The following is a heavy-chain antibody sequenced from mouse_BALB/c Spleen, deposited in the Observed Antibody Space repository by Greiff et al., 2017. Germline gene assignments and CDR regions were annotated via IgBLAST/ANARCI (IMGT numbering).Heavy chain of an antibody. Sequence: EVQLVESGGGLVKPGGSLKLSCAASGFTFSSYAMSWVRQSPEKRLEWVAEISSGSSTIYYADTVKGRFTISRDNPKNTLFLQMTSLRSEDTAMYYCARSGYYYGSSHARYFDVWGAGTTVTVSS. J-gene: IGHJ1*01. D-gene: IGHD1-1*01. CDR1: GFTFSSYA. CDR3: ARSGYYYGSSHARYFDV. V-gene: IGHV5-17*02. CDR2: ISSGSSTI.